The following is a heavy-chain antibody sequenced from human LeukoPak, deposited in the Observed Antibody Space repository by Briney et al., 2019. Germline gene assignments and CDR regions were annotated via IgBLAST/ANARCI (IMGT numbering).Heavy chain of an antibody. D-gene: IGHD3-9*01. CDR2: ISGSGGST. V-gene: IGHV3-23*01. CDR1: GFTFTSYA. CDR3: AKGVLRYFDY. J-gene: IGHJ4*02. Sequence: GGSLRLSCAASGFTFTSYAMSWVRQAPGKGLEWVSVISGSGGSTYYADSVKGRFTISRDNSKNTLYLQMNSLRAEDTAVYYCAKGVLRYFDYWGQGTLVAVSS.